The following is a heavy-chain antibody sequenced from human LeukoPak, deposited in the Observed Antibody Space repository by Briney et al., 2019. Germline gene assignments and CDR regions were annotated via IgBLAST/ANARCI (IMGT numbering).Heavy chain of an antibody. CDR2: ISSSSSYI. V-gene: IGHV3-21*01. CDR3: ARDAPWFGELTLTGGEYGMDV. Sequence: PGGSQRLSCAASGFTFSSYSMNWDRQAPGKGLEWVSSISSSSSYIYYADSVKGRFTISRDNAKNSLYLQMNSLRAEDAAVYYCARDAPWFGELTLTGGEYGMDVWGQGTTDTVSS. D-gene: IGHD3-10*01. CDR1: GFTFSSYS. J-gene: IGHJ6*02.